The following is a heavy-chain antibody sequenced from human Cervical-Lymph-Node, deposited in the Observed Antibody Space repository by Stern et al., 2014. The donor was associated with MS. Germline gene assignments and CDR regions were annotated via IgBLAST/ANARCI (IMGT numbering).Heavy chain of an antibody. V-gene: IGHV3-9*01. CDR1: GFTFGDYA. J-gene: IGHJ4*02. CDR3: ARDITGSSAYFAY. CDR2: ISWNSGTI. D-gene: IGHD1-14*01. Sequence: VQLVESGGDLVQPGRSLRLSCAAFGFTFGDYAMHWVRQAPGKGLEWVAGISWNSGTIGYADSVKGRFTTSRDNAYSSLYLQMNSLRPEDTALYYCARDITGSSAYFAYWGQGTLVTVSS.